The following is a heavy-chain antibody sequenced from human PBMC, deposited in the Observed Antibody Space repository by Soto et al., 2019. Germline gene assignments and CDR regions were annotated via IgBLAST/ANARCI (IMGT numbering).Heavy chain of an antibody. J-gene: IGHJ4*02. D-gene: IGHD3-3*01. CDR2: ISAFNGNT. CDR1: GYTFTSYG. V-gene: IGHV1-18*01. CDR3: ARDKVGFWTAGY. Sequence: ASVKVSCKASGYTFTSYGISWVRQAPGQGLEWMGWISAFNGNTNYAQKLQGRVTMTTDTSTSTAYMELRSLRSDDTAVYYCARDKVGFWTAGYWGQGTLVTVSS.